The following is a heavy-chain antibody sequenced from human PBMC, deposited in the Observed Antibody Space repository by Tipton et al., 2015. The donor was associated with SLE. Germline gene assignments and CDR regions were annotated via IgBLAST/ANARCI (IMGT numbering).Heavy chain of an antibody. D-gene: IGHD1-1*01. Sequence: TLSLTCTVSGTSITSSYWSWIRQPPGKGLEWIGYIFFSGNTKYNPSLNSRITMSIDTSKDQFSLRLTSVTAADTAIYYCARSTNWNSAAYYFDLWGQGTLVTVSS. V-gene: IGHV4-59*01. CDR2: IFFSGNT. CDR3: ARSTNWNSAAYYFDL. J-gene: IGHJ4*02. CDR1: GTSITSSY.